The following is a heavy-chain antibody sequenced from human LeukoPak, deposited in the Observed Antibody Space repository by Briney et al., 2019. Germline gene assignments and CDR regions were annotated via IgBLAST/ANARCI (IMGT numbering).Heavy chain of an antibody. CDR3: ATLITAAASDYYMDV. CDR1: GGSISSSNFY. Sequence: SETLSLTCTVSGGSISSSNFYWGWVRQPPGKGLVWNWSISFSGNTYYNPSLKSRVTISVDTSKTQFSLKLRSVTAADTAVYYCATLITAAASDYYMDVWGKGTTVTVSS. V-gene: IGHV4-39*01. CDR2: ISFSGNT. J-gene: IGHJ6*03. D-gene: IGHD6-13*01.